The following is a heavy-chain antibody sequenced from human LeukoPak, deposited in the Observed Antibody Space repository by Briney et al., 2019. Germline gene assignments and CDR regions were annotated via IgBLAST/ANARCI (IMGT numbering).Heavy chain of an antibody. CDR2: INPSGGST. CDR1: GYTFTSYY. CDR3: ARSPDILTGENFDY. J-gene: IGHJ4*02. V-gene: IGHV1-46*01. D-gene: IGHD3-9*01. Sequence: ASVKVSCKASGYTFTSYYMHWVRQAPGQGLEWRGIINPSGGSTSYAQKFQGRVTMTRDMSTSTVYMELSRLRSDDTAVYYCARSPDILTGENFDYWGQGTLVTVSS.